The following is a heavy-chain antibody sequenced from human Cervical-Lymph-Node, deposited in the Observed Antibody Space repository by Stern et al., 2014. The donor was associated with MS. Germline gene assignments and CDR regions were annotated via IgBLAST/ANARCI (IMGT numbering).Heavy chain of an antibody. V-gene: IGHV1-69*01. CDR2: IIPIFGTA. CDR3: TREAIGHSGTFDF. CDR1: GGTFGSFD. D-gene: IGHD5-12*01. Sequence: MQLVESGAEVKKPGSSVKVSCRASGGTFGSFDVNWVRQAPGQGLEWLGGIIPIFGTANSAQRFQGRVTITADESTTTAYMELNSLTSDDTAVYFCTREAIGHSGTFDFWGQGTPVSVSS. J-gene: IGHJ4*02.